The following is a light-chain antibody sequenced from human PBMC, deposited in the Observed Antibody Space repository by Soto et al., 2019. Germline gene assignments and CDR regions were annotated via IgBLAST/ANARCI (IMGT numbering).Light chain of an antibody. J-gene: IGLJ1*01. CDR3: SSYAGSGSYV. CDR2: EGS. V-gene: IGLV2-23*01. CDR1: SSDVGSYNL. Sequence: QYALTQPASVSGSPGQSITISCTGTSSDVGSYNLVSWYQQHPAKAPNLMIYEGSERPSGVSDRFSGSKSGNTASLTISGLQAEDEADYYCSSYAGSGSYVFGSGTKLTVL.